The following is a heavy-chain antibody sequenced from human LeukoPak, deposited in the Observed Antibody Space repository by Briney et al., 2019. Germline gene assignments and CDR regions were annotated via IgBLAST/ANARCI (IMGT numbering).Heavy chain of an antibody. D-gene: IGHD3-22*01. CDR1: GFAFSNYA. CDR2: ISGSGGVT. Sequence: GGSLRLSCAASGFAFSNYAMTWVRQAPGKGPEWVSGISGSGGVTYYADSVKGRFTISRDNSKNTLYVQMNSLRVEDTAVYYCAKTSDISVRYYFDYWGQGTLVAVSS. V-gene: IGHV3-23*01. CDR3: AKTSDISVRYYFDY. J-gene: IGHJ4*02.